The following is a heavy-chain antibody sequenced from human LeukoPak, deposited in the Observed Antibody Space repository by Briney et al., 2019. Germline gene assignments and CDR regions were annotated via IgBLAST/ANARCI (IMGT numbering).Heavy chain of an antibody. CDR2: IIPIFGTA. CDR1: GGTFSSYA. V-gene: IGHV1-69*13. D-gene: IGHD1-26*01. J-gene: IGHJ4*02. CDR3: ARHPRVGAQGVDY. Sequence: GASVKVSCKASGGTFSSYAISWVRQAPGQGLEWMGGIIPIFGTASYAQKFQGRVSITADESTSTAYMELSSLRSEDTAVYYCARHPRVGAQGVDYWGQGTLVTVSS.